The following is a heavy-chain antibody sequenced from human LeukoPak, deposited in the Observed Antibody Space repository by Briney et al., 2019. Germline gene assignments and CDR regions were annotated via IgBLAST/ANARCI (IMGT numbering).Heavy chain of an antibody. D-gene: IGHD1-26*01. J-gene: IGHJ6*02. CDR1: GFTFSSYA. Sequence: GRSLRLSCAASGFTFSSYAMHWVRQAPGKGLEWVAVISYDGSNKYYADSVKGRFTISRDNSKNTLYLQMNSLRAEDTAVYYCAREISGRYYYYGMDVWGQGTTVTVSS. V-gene: IGHV3-30-3*01. CDR2: ISYDGSNK. CDR3: AREISGRYYYYGMDV.